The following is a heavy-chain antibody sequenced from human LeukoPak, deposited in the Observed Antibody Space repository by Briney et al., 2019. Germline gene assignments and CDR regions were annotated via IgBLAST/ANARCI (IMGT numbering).Heavy chain of an antibody. J-gene: IGHJ6*02. D-gene: IGHD4-4*01. V-gene: IGHV1-18*01. Sequence: ASVKVSCKASGYTFTSYGISWVRQAPGQGLEWMGWIIPYNGVAKYAQKLQGRVTMTTDTSTSTAYMELRSLRSDDSAMYYCARDLMTTQWCFYSAFDVWGLGTTVTVSS. CDR1: GYTFTSYG. CDR2: IIPYNGVA. CDR3: ARDLMTTQWCFYSAFDV.